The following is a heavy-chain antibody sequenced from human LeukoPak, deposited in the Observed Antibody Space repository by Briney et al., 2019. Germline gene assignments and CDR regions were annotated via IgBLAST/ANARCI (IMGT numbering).Heavy chain of an antibody. Sequence: PSETLSLTCTVSGGSISGYYWSWIRQPPGKGLEWIGYIYYSGSTNYNPSLKSRVTISVDTSKNQFSLKLSSVTAADTAVYYCARVVVVAAMVYFDYWGQGTLVTVSS. D-gene: IGHD2-15*01. CDR3: ARVVVVAAMVYFDY. J-gene: IGHJ4*02. CDR1: GGSISGYY. CDR2: IYYSGST. V-gene: IGHV4-59*08.